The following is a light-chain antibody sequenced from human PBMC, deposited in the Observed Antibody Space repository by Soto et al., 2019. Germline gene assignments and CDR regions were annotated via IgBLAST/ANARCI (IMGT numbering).Light chain of an antibody. Sequence: DIQMTQSPSTLSASVGDRVTITCRASQRISRWLAWYQQTPGKAPKLLIYDASSLESGVPSRVSSSGSRPEFPLTISRLQPHDFATYYCQQCNSYPITVGQGTRLEI. CDR3: QQCNSYPIT. CDR2: DAS. V-gene: IGKV1-5*01. J-gene: IGKJ5*01. CDR1: QRISRW.